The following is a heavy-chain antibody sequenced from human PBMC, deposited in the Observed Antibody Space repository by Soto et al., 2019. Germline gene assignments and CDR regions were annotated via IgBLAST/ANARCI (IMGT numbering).Heavy chain of an antibody. Sequence: EVQLLEAGGGLVQPGGSLRLSCAASGFTFSSYAMSWVRQAPGKGLEWVSAISGSGGSTYYADSVKGRFTISRDNSKNTLYLQMNSLRVEDTAVYYCAKDVKYYYDSSGYYSNWFDPWGQGTLVTVSS. V-gene: IGHV3-23*01. D-gene: IGHD3-22*01. J-gene: IGHJ5*02. CDR3: AKDVKYYYDSSGYYSNWFDP. CDR2: ISGSGGST. CDR1: GFTFSSYA.